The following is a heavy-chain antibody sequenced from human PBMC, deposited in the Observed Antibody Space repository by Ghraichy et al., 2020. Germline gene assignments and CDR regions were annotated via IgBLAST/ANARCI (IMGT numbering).Heavy chain of an antibody. D-gene: IGHD2-2*01. CDR1: GFSLSTSGVG. J-gene: IGHJ4*02. CDR2: IYWDDDK. V-gene: IGHV2-5*02. Sequence: SGPTLVKPTQTLTLTCTFSGFSLSTSGVGVGWIRQPPGKALEWLALIYWDDDKRYSPSLKSRLTITKDTSKNQVVLTMTNMDPVDTATYFRAHSLIPPMYQLLWGHFDYWGQGTLVTVSS. CDR3: AHSLIPPMYQLLWGHFDY.